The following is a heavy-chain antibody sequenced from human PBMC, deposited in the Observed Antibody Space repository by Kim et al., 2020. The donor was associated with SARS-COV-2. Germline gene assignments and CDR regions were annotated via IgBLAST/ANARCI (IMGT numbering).Heavy chain of an antibody. J-gene: IGHJ4*02. V-gene: IGHV3-7*01. CDR2: IKQDGSEK. Sequence: GGSLRLSCAASGFTFISYWMTWVRQAPGKGLEWVANIKQDGSEKYYVDSVKGRFTISRDNAKNLLYLQMNSLRAEDTAMYYCARLGSSSWHFDYWGQGTLVTVSS. CDR1: GFTFISYW. D-gene: IGHD6-13*01. CDR3: ARLGSSSWHFDY.